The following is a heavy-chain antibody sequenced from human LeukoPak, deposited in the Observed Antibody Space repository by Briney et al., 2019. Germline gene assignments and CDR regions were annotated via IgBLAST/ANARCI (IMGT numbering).Heavy chain of an antibody. CDR2: ISGSGYST. CDR1: GFKFDDYV. CDR3: AKGLTGTKYYFDH. Sequence: GGSLRLSCTASGFKFDDYVMSWVRQAPGKGLEWVSGISGSGYSTFYADSVKGRFTISRDNSKNTLYLQMNSLRVEDTAVYYCAKGLTGTKYYFDHWGQGTQVTVSS. J-gene: IGHJ4*02. D-gene: IGHD1-7*01. V-gene: IGHV3-23*01.